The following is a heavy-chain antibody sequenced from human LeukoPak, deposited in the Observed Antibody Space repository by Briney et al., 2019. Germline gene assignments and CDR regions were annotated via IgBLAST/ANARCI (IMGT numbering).Heavy chain of an antibody. V-gene: IGHV3-23*01. J-gene: IGHJ4*02. D-gene: IGHD4-17*01. CDR2: LSGSDGGT. CDR1: GFTFSSYA. CDR3: AKGGGYSGDYVSAY. Sequence: GGSLRLSCAASGFTFSSYAMSWVRQAPGKGLEWVSPLSGSDGGTHYADAVKGRFTISRDNSKNTLYLQMTSLRAADTAVYYCAKGGGYSGDYVSAYWGQGTLVTVSS.